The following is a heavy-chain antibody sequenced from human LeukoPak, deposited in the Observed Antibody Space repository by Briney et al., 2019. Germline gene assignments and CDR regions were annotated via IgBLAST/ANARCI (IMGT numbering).Heavy chain of an antibody. CDR1: GASISSYY. J-gene: IGHJ5*02. D-gene: IGHD6-13*01. V-gene: IGHV4-59*01. Sequence: SETLSLTCTVSGASISSYYWSWIRQPPGKGLEWIGYMYYSGSTNYNPSLKSRATISVDTSKNQFSLKLSSVTAADTAVYYCARGRGRARYSSSWSYNWFDPWGQGTLVTVSS. CDR3: ARGRGRARYSSSWSYNWFDP. CDR2: MYYSGST.